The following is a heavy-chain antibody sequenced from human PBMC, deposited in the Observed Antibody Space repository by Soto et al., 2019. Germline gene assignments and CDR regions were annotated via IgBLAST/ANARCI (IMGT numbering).Heavy chain of an antibody. Sequence: PGGSLRLSCAASGFTFSSYWMSWVRQAPGKGLEWVANIKQDGSEKYYVDSVKGRFTISRDNAKNSLYLQMNSLRAEDTAVYYCARSQYCSSTSCYEVLDYYYMDVWGKGTTVTVSS. CDR2: IKQDGSEK. CDR1: GFTFSSYW. V-gene: IGHV3-7*01. CDR3: ARSQYCSSTSCYEVLDYYYMDV. J-gene: IGHJ6*03. D-gene: IGHD2-2*01.